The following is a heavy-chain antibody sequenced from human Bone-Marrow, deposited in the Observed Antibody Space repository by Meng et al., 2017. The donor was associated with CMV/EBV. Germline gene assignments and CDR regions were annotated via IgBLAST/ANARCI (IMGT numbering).Heavy chain of an antibody. D-gene: IGHD1-26*01. V-gene: IGHV1-2*02. Sequence: ASVKVSCKASGYTFTGYYMHWVRQAPGQGLEWMGWINPNSGGTNYAQKFQGRVTMTRDTSISTAYMELSRLRSDDTAVYYCARISGSYADAFDIWGQGTIVTVSS. CDR3: ARISGSYADAFDI. J-gene: IGHJ3*02. CDR2: INPNSGGT. CDR1: GYTFTGYY.